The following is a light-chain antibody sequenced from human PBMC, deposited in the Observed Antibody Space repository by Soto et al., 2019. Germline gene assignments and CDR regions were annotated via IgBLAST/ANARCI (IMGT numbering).Light chain of an antibody. Sequence: DIVMTQSPDSLAVSLGERATINCKSSQSVLYTSNNKNYIAWYQQKPGQPPKLLIYWVSLREVGVPDRFIGSGSGTDFTLTIGSLQPEDVAVYYCQQYYLTPPWTFGQGTKVELK. CDR2: WVS. CDR3: QQYYLTPPWT. CDR1: QSVLYTSNNKNY. J-gene: IGKJ1*01. V-gene: IGKV4-1*01.